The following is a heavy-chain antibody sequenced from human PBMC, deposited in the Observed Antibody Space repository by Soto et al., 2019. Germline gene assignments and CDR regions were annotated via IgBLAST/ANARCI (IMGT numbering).Heavy chain of an antibody. CDR2: ISGSGGST. CDR3: AKGAVAGTRYYYDSSGRFEY. CDR1: GFTFSSYA. V-gene: IGHV3-23*01. Sequence: GGSLRLSCAASGFTFSSYAMSWVRQAPGKGLGWVSGISGSGGSTYYTDSVKGRFTISRDNSKNTLYLQMNSLRAEDTAVYYCAKGAVAGTRYYYDSSGRFEYWGQGTLVTVSS. J-gene: IGHJ4*02. D-gene: IGHD3-22*01.